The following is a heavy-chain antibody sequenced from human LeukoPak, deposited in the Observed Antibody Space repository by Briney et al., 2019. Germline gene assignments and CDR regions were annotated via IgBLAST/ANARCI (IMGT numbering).Heavy chain of an antibody. V-gene: IGHV4-59*08. J-gene: IGHJ4*02. Sequence: PSETLSLTCTVSGGSISSYYWSWIRQPPGKGLEWIGYIYYSGSTNYNPSLKSRVTISVDTSKNQFSLKLSSLTAADTAVYHCARGPGSSSYYFDYWGQGTLVTVSS. CDR2: IYYSGST. CDR3: ARGPGSSSYYFDY. CDR1: GGSISSYY. D-gene: IGHD6-6*01.